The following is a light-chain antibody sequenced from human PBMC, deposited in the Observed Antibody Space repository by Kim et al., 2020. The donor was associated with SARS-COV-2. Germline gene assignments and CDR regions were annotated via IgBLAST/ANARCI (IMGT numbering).Light chain of an antibody. CDR1: NIGSKS. V-gene: IGLV3-21*04. CDR3: QVWDSSSDHVV. J-gene: IGLJ2*01. CDR2: YDS. Sequence: APGKTARITCGGNNIGSKSVNWYQQKPGQAPVLIIYYDSDRPSGIPERFSGSNSGNTATLTISRVEAGDEADYYCQVWDSSSDHVVFGGGTQLTVL.